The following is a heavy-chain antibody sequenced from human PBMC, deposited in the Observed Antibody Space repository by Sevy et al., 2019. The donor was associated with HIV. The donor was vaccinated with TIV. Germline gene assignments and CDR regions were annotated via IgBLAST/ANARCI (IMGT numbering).Heavy chain of an antibody. D-gene: IGHD3-22*01. Sequence: TLSLTCTVSGGSISSRDYYWSWIRQPPGKGLEWIGYIFYSGSTYFNPSLKSRVTISLDTSKSQFSLRLSSVTAADTAVFYCARQRASSGYFYFDSWGQGTLVTVSS. J-gene: IGHJ4*02. V-gene: IGHV4-30-4*01. CDR2: IFYSGST. CDR3: ARQRASSGYFYFDS. CDR1: GGSISSRDYY.